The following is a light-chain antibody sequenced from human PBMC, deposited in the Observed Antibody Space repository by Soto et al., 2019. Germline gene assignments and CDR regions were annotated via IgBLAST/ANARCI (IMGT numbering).Light chain of an antibody. V-gene: IGKV1-5*01. CDR1: QTISTW. Sequence: DIQMTQSPSTLSASVGDRVTITCRASQTISTWLAWYQQKPGKAPELLIYDASTLESGVPSRFSGSGSGTEFSLTISSLQPDDFATFYCQQYHIYSGTFGQGTKVDIK. CDR2: DAS. CDR3: QQYHIYSGT. J-gene: IGKJ1*01.